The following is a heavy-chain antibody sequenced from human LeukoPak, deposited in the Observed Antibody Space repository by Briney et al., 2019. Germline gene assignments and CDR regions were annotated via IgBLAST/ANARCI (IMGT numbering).Heavy chain of an antibody. CDR2: ISYSGST. Sequence: SETLSLTCSVSGGAINSGGYYWSWIRQHPGKGLECIGYISYSGSTYYNPDRIGRVSISVDTSENHFSLKLSSLPAADTAVYYCARLNGDRFDPWGQGTLVTVSS. D-gene: IGHD4-17*01. J-gene: IGHJ5*02. CDR1: GGAINSGGYY. CDR3: ARLNGDRFDP. V-gene: IGHV4-31*03.